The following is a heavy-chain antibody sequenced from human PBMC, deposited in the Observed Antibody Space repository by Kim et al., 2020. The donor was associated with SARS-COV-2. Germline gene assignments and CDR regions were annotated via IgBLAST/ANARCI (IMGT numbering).Heavy chain of an antibody. J-gene: IGHJ6*03. CDR2: INPSGGST. CDR1: GYTFTSYY. Sequence: ASVKVSCKASGYTFTSYYMHWVRQAPGQGLEWMGIINPSGGSTSYAQKFQGRVTMTRDTSTSTVYMELSSLRSEDTAVYYCARDRDTAMVINPYYYYYYMDVWGKGTTVTVSS. CDR3: ARDRDTAMVINPYYYYYYMDV. V-gene: IGHV1-46*01. D-gene: IGHD5-18*01.